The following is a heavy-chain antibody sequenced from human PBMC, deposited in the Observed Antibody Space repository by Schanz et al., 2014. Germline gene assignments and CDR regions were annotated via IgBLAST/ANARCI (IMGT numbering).Heavy chain of an antibody. CDR1: GFPFSDYY. J-gene: IGHJ4*02. D-gene: IGHD2-2*01. CDR2: ISGTTTYT. CDR3: ARRASCSRIGCRFDS. Sequence: QVQLVESGGGLVKPGGSLRLSCAASGFPFSDYYMSWIRQAPGTGLEWVSYISGTTTYTNYADSVKGRFTITRDNAKNSLYLQMNSLKTEDTAMYYCARRASCSRIGCRFDSWGQGTLVTVSS. V-gene: IGHV3-11*05.